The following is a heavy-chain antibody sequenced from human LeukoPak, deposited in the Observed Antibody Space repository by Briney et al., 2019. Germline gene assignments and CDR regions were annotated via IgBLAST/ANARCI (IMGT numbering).Heavy chain of an antibody. V-gene: IGHV6-1*01. J-gene: IGHJ2*01. CDR3: ARISGSGDYYFDL. CDR2: TYYRSKWYN. Sequence: SQTLSLTCAISGDSVSSDNAAWNWIRQSPSRGLEWLVRTYYRSKWYNDYAVSVNSRITINPDTSKNQFSLHLNSVTPEDTAVYFCARISGSGDYYFDLWGPGTLVTVSS. D-gene: IGHD2-21*02. CDR1: GDSVSSDNAA.